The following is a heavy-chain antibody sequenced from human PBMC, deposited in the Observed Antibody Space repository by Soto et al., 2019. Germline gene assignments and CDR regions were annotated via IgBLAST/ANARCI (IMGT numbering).Heavy chain of an antibody. CDR3: TTNPVGYRYFDY. Sequence: VQLVESGGGLVEPGGSLRLSCAASGFIVSNAWMSWVRQAPGKGLELVGRIKKNADGGTTDYAAPVEGRFTISKDDSKKTLFLQMNSLRPEEIAVYYCTTNPVGYRYFDYWGQGTLVTVSS. J-gene: IGHJ4*02. CDR1: GFIVSNAW. V-gene: IGHV3-15*01. CDR2: IKKNADGGTT. D-gene: IGHD5-18*01.